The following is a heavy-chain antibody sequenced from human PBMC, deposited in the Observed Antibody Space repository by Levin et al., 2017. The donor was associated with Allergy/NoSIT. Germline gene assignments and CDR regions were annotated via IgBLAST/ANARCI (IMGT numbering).Heavy chain of an antibody. D-gene: IGHD2-2*01. V-gene: IGHV1-2*02. CDR2: INPNSGGT. J-gene: IGHJ4*02. CDR3: ARGYCSSSRCGIDY. Sequence: ASVKVSCKASGYTFTGYYMHWVRQAPGQGLEWMGWINPNSGGTNYAQKFQGRVTMTRDTSISTAYMELSRLTSDDTAVYYCARGYCSSSRCGIDYWGQGTLVTVPS. CDR1: GYTFTGYY.